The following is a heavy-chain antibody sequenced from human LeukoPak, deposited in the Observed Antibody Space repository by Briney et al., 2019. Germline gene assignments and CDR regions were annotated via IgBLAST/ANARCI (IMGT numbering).Heavy chain of an antibody. D-gene: IGHD1-26*01. CDR1: GYSISSGNY. J-gene: IGHJ4*02. Sequence: SETLSLTCAVSGYSISSGNYWGWIRQPPGKGLEWIGSIYYSGSTYYNPSLKSRVTISVDTSKNQFSLKLSSVTAADTAVYYCAREVRGSYYLFDYWGQGTLVTVSS. CDR2: IYYSGST. V-gene: IGHV4-38-2*02. CDR3: AREVRGSYYLFDY.